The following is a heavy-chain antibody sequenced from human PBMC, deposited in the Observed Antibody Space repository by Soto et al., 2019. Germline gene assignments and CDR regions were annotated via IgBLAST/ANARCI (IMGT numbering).Heavy chain of an antibody. D-gene: IGHD2-21*02. J-gene: IGHJ6*02. V-gene: IGHV4-39*01. CDR1: GGSISSSSYY. CDR2: IYYSGST. Sequence: PSETLSLTCTVSGGSISSSSYYWGWIRQPPGKGLEWIGSIYYSGSTYYNPSLKSRVTISVDTSKNQFSLKLSSVTAADTAVYYCARPAFYCGGVGYRALYYYGMDVWGQGPSVTVAS. CDR3: ARPAFYCGGVGYRALYYYGMDV.